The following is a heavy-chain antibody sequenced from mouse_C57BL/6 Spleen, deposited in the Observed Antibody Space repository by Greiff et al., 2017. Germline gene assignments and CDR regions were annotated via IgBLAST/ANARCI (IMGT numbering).Heavy chain of an antibody. CDR2: IRNKANGYTT. V-gene: IGHV7-3*01. J-gene: IGHJ3*01. CDR3: ARYNYDYVGFGY. CDR1: GFTFTDYY. Sequence: EVKVVESGGGLVQPGGSLSLSCAASGFTFTDYYMSWVRQPPGKALEWLGFIRNKANGYTTEYSASVKGRFTISRDNSQSNLYLQMKSLSAEDSATYYCARYNYDYVGFGYWGQVALVTVAA. D-gene: IGHD2-4*01.